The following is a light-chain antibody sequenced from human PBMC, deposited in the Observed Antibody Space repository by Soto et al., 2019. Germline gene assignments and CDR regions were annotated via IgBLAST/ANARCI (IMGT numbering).Light chain of an antibody. V-gene: IGLV1-40*01. Sequence: QSVLTQPPSVSGAPGQRVTISCTGSSSNIGAGYDVHWYQQLPGTAPKLLIYGNSNRPSGVPDRFSGSKSGASAALAITGLQADDEADYCCQAYDSSLSGVVFGGGTKVTVL. J-gene: IGLJ2*01. CDR3: QAYDSSLSGVV. CDR2: GNS. CDR1: SSNIGAGYD.